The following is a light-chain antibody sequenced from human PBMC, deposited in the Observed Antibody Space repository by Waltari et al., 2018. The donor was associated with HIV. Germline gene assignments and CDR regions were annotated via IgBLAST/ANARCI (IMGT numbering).Light chain of an antibody. V-gene: IGLV3-1*01. Sequence: SYELTQPPSVSVSPGQTASITCSGDKLGNNYVCWYQQKPGQSPVLVIYQDNKRPAGIPERFSGSNSGSTATLTISGTQAMDEADYYCQAWDSNTVVFGGGTKLTVL. CDR1: KLGNNY. J-gene: IGLJ2*01. CDR3: QAWDSNTVV. CDR2: QDN.